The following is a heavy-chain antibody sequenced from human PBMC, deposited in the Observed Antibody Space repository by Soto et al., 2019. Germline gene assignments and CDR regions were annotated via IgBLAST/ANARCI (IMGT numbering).Heavy chain of an antibody. CDR3: ARQIYDSDTGPNFQYFFDS. V-gene: IGHV5-10-1*01. D-gene: IGHD3-22*01. CDR1: GYSFAVYW. J-gene: IGHJ4*02. CDR2: IDPSDSQT. Sequence: GESLKISCKGSGYSFAVYWITWVRQKPGKGLEWMGRIDPSDSQTYYSPSFRGHVTISVTKSITTVFLQWSSLRASDTAMYYCARQIYDSDTGPNFQYFFDSWGEGTPVTVSS.